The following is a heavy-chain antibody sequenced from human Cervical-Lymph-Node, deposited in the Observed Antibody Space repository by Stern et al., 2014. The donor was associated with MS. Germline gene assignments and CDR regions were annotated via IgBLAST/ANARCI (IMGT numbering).Heavy chain of an antibody. CDR3: ARDKVDCSGGSCHPPFFDY. J-gene: IGHJ4*02. Sequence: EVQLVESGAEVKKPGESLRISCKGSGYHFPSYWIAWVRQMPGKGLEWMGIIYIGDSETKYRPSFQGQVTISADKPISTAYLQWNSLKASDTAMYYCARDKVDCSGGSCHPPFFDYWGQGTLVTVSS. V-gene: IGHV5-51*01. CDR2: IYIGDSET. CDR1: GYHFPSYW. D-gene: IGHD2-15*01.